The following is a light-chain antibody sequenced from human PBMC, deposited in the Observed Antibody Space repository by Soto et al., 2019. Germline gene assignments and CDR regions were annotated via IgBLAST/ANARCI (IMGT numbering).Light chain of an antibody. Sequence: ETVLTQSPATLSLSPGERAILSCRASQRVSTYLAWYQQRPGQAPRLLIYDASNRATGIPARFSGSGSGTDFTLTISSLEPEDFAVYYCQQRSNWPPITFGQGTRLEIK. J-gene: IGKJ5*01. CDR1: QRVSTY. CDR2: DAS. V-gene: IGKV3-11*01. CDR3: QQRSNWPPIT.